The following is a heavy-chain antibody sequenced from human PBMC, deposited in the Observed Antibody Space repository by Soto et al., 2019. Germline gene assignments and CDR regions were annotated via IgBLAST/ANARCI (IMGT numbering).Heavy chain of an antibody. CDR3: AKDFTELQTFFEY. CDR2: ISYDGGNQ. CDR1: GFTFSSYG. Sequence: GGSLRLSCAASGFTFSSYGMHWVRQAPGKGLEWVAVISYDGGNQYYGDSVKGRFTISRDNSKKTVYLQMNSLRAEDTAIYYCAKDFTELQTFFEYWGQGSLVTVSS. V-gene: IGHV3-30*18. J-gene: IGHJ4*02. D-gene: IGHD1-26*01.